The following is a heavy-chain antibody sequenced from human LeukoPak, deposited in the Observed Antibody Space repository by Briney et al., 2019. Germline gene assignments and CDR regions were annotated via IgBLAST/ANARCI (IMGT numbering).Heavy chain of an antibody. J-gene: IGHJ6*02. CDR2: ISAYNGNT. CDR3: AGGYCTNGVCYTPHYYYGMDV. Sequence: ASVKVSCKASGYTFTSYGISWVRQAPGQGLEWMGRISAYNGNTNYAQKLQGRVTMTTDTSTSTAYMELRSLRSDDTAVYYCAGGYCTNGVCYTPHYYYGMDVWGQGTTVTVSS. V-gene: IGHV1-18*01. D-gene: IGHD2-8*01. CDR1: GYTFTSYG.